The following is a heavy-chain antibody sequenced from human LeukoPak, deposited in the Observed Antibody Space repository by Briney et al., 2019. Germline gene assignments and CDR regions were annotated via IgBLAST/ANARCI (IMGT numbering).Heavy chain of an antibody. D-gene: IGHD3-3*01. Sequence: SETLSLTCAVYGGSFSGYYWSWIRQPPGKGLEWIGEINHSGSTNYNPSLKSRVTMSVDTSKNQFSLKLSSVTAADTAVYYCARVPTPYYDFWSGYYSWFDPWGQGTLVTVSS. CDR3: ARVPTPYYDFWSGYYSWFDP. CDR2: INHSGST. CDR1: GGSFSGYY. V-gene: IGHV4-34*01. J-gene: IGHJ5*02.